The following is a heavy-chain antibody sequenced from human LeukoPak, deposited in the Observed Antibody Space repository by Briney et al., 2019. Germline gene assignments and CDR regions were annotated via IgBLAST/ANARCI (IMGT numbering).Heavy chain of an antibody. CDR2: INHSGST. CDR3: ARGQYYDFWSGYYTDNWFDP. D-gene: IGHD3-3*01. V-gene: IGHV4-34*01. CDR1: GGSFSGYY. J-gene: IGHJ5*02. Sequence: SETLSLTCAVYGGSFSGYYWSWIRQPPGKGLEWIGEINHSGSTNYNPSLKSRVTISVDTSKNQFSLKLSSVTAADTAVYYCARGQYYDFWSGYYTDNWFDPWGQGTLVTVSS.